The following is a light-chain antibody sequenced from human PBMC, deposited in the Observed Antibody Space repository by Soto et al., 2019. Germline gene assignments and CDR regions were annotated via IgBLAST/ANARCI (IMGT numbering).Light chain of an antibody. J-gene: IGKJ4*01. CDR3: QQRGNWPLT. CDR1: QSVSSY. Sequence: EIVLTQSPATLSLSPGERVTLSCRASQSVSSYLAWYQQKPGQAPRLLIYDASNRATGIPARFSGGGSGTDFTLTISSLEPEDFAVYYCQQRGNWPLTFGGGTKVEIK. V-gene: IGKV3-11*01. CDR2: DAS.